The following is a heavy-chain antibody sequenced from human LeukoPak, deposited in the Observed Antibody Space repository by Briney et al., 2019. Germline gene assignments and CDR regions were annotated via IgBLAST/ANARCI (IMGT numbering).Heavy chain of an antibody. J-gene: IGHJ6*02. CDR1: GYTFSRYY. CDR3: ARWGASGLALIYYYGMDV. D-gene: IGHD3/OR15-3a*01. CDR2: INPSGGST. Sequence: GASVKVSCKASGYTFSRYYMHWVRQAPGQGLEWMGIINPSGGSTSYAQKFQGRVTMTRDTSTRIVYMELSSLRSEETAVYYCARWGASGLALIYYYGMDVWGQGTTVTVSS. V-gene: IGHV1-46*01.